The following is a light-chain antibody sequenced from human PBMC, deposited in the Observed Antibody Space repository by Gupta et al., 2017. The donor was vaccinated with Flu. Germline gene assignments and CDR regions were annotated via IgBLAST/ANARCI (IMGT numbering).Light chain of an antibody. CDR3: HQRSNWPPWT. V-gene: IGKV3-11*01. CDR1: QSVSSY. J-gene: IGKJ1*01. CDR2: DAS. Sequence: EIVLTQSPATLSLSPGERATLSCRASQSVSSYLAWYQQKPGQAPRLLIYDASNRATGIPARFSGSGSGTDFTLTISSLEPEDFAVYYCHQRSNWPPWTFGQGPKVEIK.